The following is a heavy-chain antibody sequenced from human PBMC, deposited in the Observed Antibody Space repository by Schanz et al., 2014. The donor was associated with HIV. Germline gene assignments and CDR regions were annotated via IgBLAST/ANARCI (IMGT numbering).Heavy chain of an antibody. Sequence: QVQLVQSGAEVKQSGSSVKVSCKASGGTLSSHTINWVRQAPGRGLEWMGGFIPMLGIPNFSQHFQGRVTLTADKSTSTVYMELRSLRSEDTAVYYCATDFSRKYCSGGSCFPGALDIWGQGTKVIVSS. V-gene: IGHV1-69*09. D-gene: IGHD2-15*01. CDR1: GGTLSSHT. J-gene: IGHJ3*02. CDR2: FIPMLGIP. CDR3: ATDFSRKYCSGGSCFPGALDI.